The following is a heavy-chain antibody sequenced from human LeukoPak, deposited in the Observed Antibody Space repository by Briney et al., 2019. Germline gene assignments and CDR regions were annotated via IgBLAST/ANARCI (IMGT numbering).Heavy chain of an antibody. CDR2: ISYDGSNK. J-gene: IGHJ6*02. CDR1: GFTFSSYG. D-gene: IGHD6-19*01. Sequence: GSLRLSCAASGFTFSSYGMHWARQAPGKGLEWVAVISYDGSNKYYADSVKGRFTISRDNSKNTLYLQMNSLRAEDTAVYYCAKDQLEQWLLLGYYYYGMDVWGQGTTVTVSS. V-gene: IGHV3-30*18. CDR3: AKDQLEQWLLLGYYYYGMDV.